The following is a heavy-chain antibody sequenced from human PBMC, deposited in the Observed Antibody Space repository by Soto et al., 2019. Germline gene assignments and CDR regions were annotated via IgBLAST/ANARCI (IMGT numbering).Heavy chain of an antibody. CDR1: GGSISSSSYH. J-gene: IGHJ5*02. V-gene: IGHV4-39*01. CDR2: IYYSGST. CDR3: ARLPSLYWFDP. Sequence: SETLSLTCTVSGGSISSSSYHWGWIRQPPGEGLEWIGSIYYSGSTHYNPSLQSRVTISVDTSKNQFSLKLNSVTAADTAVYYCARLPSLYWFDPWGQGALVTVSS. D-gene: IGHD3-16*02.